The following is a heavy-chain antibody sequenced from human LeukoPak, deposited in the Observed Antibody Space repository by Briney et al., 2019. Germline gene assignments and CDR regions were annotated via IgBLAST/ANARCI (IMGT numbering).Heavy chain of an antibody. J-gene: IGHJ4*02. Sequence: GGSLRLSCVSSGFSFSNYAMSWVRQAPGKGLEWVSSISGSGGSTHYADSVKGRFTISRDKTKNTLYLQMNSLRAVDTAVYYCAKSAYYDASGYYREYYFDYWGQGTLVTVSS. CDR2: ISGSGGST. CDR3: AKSAYYDASGYYREYYFDY. D-gene: IGHD3-22*01. V-gene: IGHV3-23*01. CDR1: GFSFSNYA.